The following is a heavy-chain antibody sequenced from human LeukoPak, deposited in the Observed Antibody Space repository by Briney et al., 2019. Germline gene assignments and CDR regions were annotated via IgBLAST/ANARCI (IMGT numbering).Heavy chain of an antibody. CDR3: ASPSEGPHYYYGMDV. CDR1: GGTFSSYA. Sequence: ASVKVSCKASGGTFSSYAISWVRQAPGQGLEWMGGIFPIFGTANYAQKFQGRVTITADESTSTAYMELSSLRSEDTAVYYCASPSEGPHYYYGMDVWGQGTTVTVSS. D-gene: IGHD2-2*01. V-gene: IGHV1-69*01. J-gene: IGHJ6*02. CDR2: IFPIFGTA.